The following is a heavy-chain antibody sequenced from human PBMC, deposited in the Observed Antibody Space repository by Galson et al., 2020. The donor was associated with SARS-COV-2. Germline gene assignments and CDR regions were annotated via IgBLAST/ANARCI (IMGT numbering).Heavy chain of an antibody. J-gene: IGHJ4*02. D-gene: IGHD2-2*01. CDR1: GFSFSASW. V-gene: IGHV3-7*01. Sequence: GRSLKISCAASGFSFSASWMSWVRQAPGKGLEWVANINEDGSQRNYVDSVKGRFTISRDNAENSLSLQMNSLRDEDTAIYYCARGCRWGQGTLVTVSS. CDR2: INEDGSQR. CDR3: ARGCR.